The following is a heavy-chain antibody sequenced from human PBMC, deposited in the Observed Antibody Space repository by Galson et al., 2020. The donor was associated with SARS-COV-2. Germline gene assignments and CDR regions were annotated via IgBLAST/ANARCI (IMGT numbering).Heavy chain of an antibody. CDR2: XXXXXXX. J-gene: IGHJ3*02. CDR1: GGSFSGYY. Sequence: SETLSLTCAVYGGSFSGYYWXXXXXXXXXXXXXXXXXXXXXXXXYNPSLKSRVTISVDTSKNQFSLKLSSVTAADTAVYYCARGQEHFILWFGVSDAFDIWGQGTMVTVSS. CDR3: ARGQEHFILWFGVSDAFDI. V-gene: IGHV4-34*01. D-gene: IGHD3-10*01.